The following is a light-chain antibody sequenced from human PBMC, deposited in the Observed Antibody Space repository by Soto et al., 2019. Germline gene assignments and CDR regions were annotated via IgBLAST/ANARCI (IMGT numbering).Light chain of an antibody. V-gene: IGKV1-39*01. Sequence: DIQMTQSPSSLSASLGDIVTIACRASQSISSYLNWYQQKPGKAPKLLIYAASSLQSGVPSRFSGSGSGTDFTLTISSLQPEDFATYYCQQSYSTPHTFGQGTRLEIK. CDR3: QQSYSTPHT. CDR2: AAS. J-gene: IGKJ5*01. CDR1: QSISSY.